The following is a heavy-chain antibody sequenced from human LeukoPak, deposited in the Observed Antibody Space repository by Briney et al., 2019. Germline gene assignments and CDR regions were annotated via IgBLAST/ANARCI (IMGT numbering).Heavy chain of an antibody. CDR1: GFTFRTYA. D-gene: IGHD2-15*01. Sequence: PGGSLRLSCSASGFTFRTYAMHWVRQAPGKGLEYVSAISSNGDSTFYADSVKGRFTISRDNSKNTLYLQMNSLRAEDTAVYYCAKGLSVASSFFDYWGQGTLVTVSS. J-gene: IGHJ4*02. CDR2: ISSNGDST. V-gene: IGHV3-64*04. CDR3: AKGLSVASSFFDY.